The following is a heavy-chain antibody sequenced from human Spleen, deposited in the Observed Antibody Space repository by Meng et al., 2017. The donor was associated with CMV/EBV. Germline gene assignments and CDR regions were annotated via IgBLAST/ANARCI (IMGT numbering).Heavy chain of an antibody. J-gene: IGHJ5*02. Sequence: GSLRLSCTVSGYSISSGFYWGWIRQPPGKGLEWIGSIYHSGSTYYNLSLKSRVTISVDTSKNQFSLKLSSVTAADTAVYYCARAYVRSGGFDPWGQGTLVTVSS. V-gene: IGHV4-38-2*02. CDR1: GYSISSGFY. D-gene: IGHD3-10*01. CDR3: ARAYVRSGGFDP. CDR2: IYHSGST.